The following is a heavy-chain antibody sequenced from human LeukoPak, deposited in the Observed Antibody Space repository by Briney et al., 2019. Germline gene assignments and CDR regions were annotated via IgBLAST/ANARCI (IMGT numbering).Heavy chain of an antibody. D-gene: IGHD3-3*01. V-gene: IGHV4-39*07. J-gene: IGHJ5*02. CDR2: IYYSGST. Sequence: KSSETLSLTCTVSGGSISSSSYYWGWIRQPPGKGLEWIGSIYYSGSTYYNPSLKSRVTISVDTSKNQFSLKLSSVTAADTAVYYCARAGTDYDFPVIRPNWFDPWGQGTPVTVSS. CDR3: ARAGTDYDFPVIRPNWFDP. CDR1: GGSISSSSYY.